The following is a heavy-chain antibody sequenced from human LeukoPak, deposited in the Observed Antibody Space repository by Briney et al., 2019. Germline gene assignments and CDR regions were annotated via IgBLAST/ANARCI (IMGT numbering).Heavy chain of an antibody. J-gene: IGHJ4*02. Sequence: PGGSLRLSCAASGFTFSSYAMSWVRQAPGKGLEWVSSITINGGRTYYADSVKGRFTISRDNSKNTLDLQMNSLRAEDTAVYYCAKEGFDSWGQGTLVTVSS. CDR1: GFTFSSYA. V-gene: IGHV3-23*01. CDR2: ITINGGRT. CDR3: AKEGFDS.